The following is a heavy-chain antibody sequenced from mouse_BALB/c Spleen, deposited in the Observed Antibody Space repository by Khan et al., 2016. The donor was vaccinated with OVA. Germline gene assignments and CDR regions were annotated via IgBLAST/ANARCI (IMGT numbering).Heavy chain of an antibody. D-gene: IGHD2-13*01. CDR2: ISTYYGDV. J-gene: IGHJ3*01. CDR1: GYTFTDFT. V-gene: IGHV1S137*01. Sequence: QVQLKESGAELVRPGVSVKISCKGSGYTFTDFTMHWVKQSHAKSLEWIGVISTYYGDVTYNQKFKGKATMTVDKSSSTAYMELARLTFEDSAIYYGTRGGGVNRFAYWGQGTLVTVSA. CDR3: TRGGGVNRFAY.